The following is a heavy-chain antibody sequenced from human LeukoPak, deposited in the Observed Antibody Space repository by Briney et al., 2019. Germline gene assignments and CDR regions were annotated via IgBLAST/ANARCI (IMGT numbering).Heavy chain of an antibody. Sequence: GGSLRLSCVASGFSFGSNWMSWVRQAPGKGLEWVSAISGSGGSTYYADSVKGRFTISRDNSKNTLYLQMNSLRAEDTAVYYCAKTLSAATKGYYFDYWGQGTLVTVSS. CDR1: GFSFGSNW. J-gene: IGHJ4*02. CDR3: AKTLSAATKGYYFDY. V-gene: IGHV3-23*01. CDR2: ISGSGGST. D-gene: IGHD2-15*01.